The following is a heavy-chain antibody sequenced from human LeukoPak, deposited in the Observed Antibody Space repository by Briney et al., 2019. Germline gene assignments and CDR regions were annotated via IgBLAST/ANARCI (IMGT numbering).Heavy chain of an antibody. CDR1: GFTFSSYI. V-gene: IGHV3-21*01. CDR2: ISSSSSYI. D-gene: IGHD3-10*02. CDR3: AELGITMIGGV. J-gene: IGHJ6*04. Sequence: GGSLRLSCAASGFTFSSYIMNWVRQAPGKGLEWVSSISSSSSYIYYADSVKGRFTISRDNAKNSLYLQMNSLRAEDTAVYYCAELGITMIGGVWGKGTTVTISS.